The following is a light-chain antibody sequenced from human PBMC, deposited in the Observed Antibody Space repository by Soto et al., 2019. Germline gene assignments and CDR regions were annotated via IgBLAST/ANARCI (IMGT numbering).Light chain of an antibody. Sequence: QSVLTQPPSVSGAPGQRVTISCTGSSSNIGAGYAVHWYQQLPGTAPKLLIYGNNNRPSGVPDRFSGSKSGTSASRAITGLQAEDEADYYCQSYDSSLTGSLFGGGTKLTVL. CDR2: GNN. V-gene: IGLV1-40*01. CDR1: SSNIGAGYA. J-gene: IGLJ2*01. CDR3: QSYDSSLTGSL.